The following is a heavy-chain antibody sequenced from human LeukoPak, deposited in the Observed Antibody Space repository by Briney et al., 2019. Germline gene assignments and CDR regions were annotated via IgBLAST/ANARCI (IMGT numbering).Heavy chain of an antibody. CDR3: ARDSSSGYYPGLCCQH. J-gene: IGHJ1*01. D-gene: IGHD6-19*01. V-gene: IGHV4-38-2*02. Sequence: SETLSLTCTVSGDSISSGYYWGWIRQPPGKGLEWIGSIHHSGSTYYNPSLKSRVTMSVDTSKNQFSLKLSSVTAADTAMYYCARDSSSGYYPGLCCQHWGQGTVVTVSS. CDR2: IHHSGST. CDR1: GDSISSGYY.